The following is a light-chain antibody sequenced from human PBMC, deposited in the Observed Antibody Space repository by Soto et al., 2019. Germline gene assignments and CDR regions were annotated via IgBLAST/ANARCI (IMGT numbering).Light chain of an antibody. J-gene: IGLJ1*01. CDR2: EVS. CDR1: SSDVGGYNY. CDR3: SSYTSSSTLGV. V-gene: IGLV2-14*01. Sequence: QSVLTQPASVSGFPGQSITISCTGTSSDVGGYNYVSCYQQHPGKAPKLMIYEVSNRPSGVSNRFSGSKSGNTASLTISGLQAEDEADYYCSSYTSSSTLGVFGTGTELTVL.